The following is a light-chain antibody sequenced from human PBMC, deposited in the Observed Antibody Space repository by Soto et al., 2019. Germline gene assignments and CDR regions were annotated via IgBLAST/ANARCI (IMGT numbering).Light chain of an antibody. V-gene: IGLV2-11*01. CDR3: CSYAGGYTHV. CDR2: DVV. J-gene: IGLJ1*01. CDR1: SGDIGAYNF. Sequence: SALTQPRSVSGSPGQSVAISCAGTSGDIGAYNFVSWYQQHPGKAPKLMIYDVVKRPSGVPDRFSGSKSGNTASLTIYGLQTEDEADYYCCSYAGGYTHVFGTGTKVTVL.